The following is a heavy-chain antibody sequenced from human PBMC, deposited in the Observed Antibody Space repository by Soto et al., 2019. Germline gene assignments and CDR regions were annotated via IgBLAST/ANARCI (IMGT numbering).Heavy chain of an antibody. Sequence: QVQLVESGGGLVKPGGSLRLSCAASGFTFSDYYMSWIRQAPGKGLEWVSYISSSSSYTNYADSVKGRFTISRDNAKNAVYLQMNGLRAEDRGVYYCARQGGLGACDLWGQGTMVPVSS. CDR2: ISSSSSYT. CDR1: GFTFSDYY. D-gene: IGHD2-15*01. J-gene: IGHJ3*01. CDR3: ARQGGLGACDL. V-gene: IGHV3-11*05.